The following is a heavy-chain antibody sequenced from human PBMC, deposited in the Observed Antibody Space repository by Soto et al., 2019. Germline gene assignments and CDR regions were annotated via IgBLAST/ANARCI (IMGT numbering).Heavy chain of an antibody. V-gene: IGHV5-10-1*01. CDR2: IDPSDSQT. CDR3: ARQIYDSDTGPNFQYYFDS. D-gene: IGHD3-22*01. CDR1: GYSFAGYW. Sequence: GESLKISCKGSGYSFAGYWITWVRQKPGKGLEWMGRIDPSDSQTYYSPSFRGHVTISVTRSITTVFLQWSSLRASDTAMYYCARQIYDSDTGPNFQYYFDSWGQGTPVTVSS. J-gene: IGHJ4*02.